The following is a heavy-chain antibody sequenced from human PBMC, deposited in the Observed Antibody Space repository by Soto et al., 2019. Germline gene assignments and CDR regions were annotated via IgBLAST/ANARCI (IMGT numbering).Heavy chain of an antibody. CDR2: VFYIGAT. J-gene: IGHJ4*02. V-gene: IGHV4-30-4*01. Sequence: SETRSLTCHVSGGPIKIVDYYWNWIRQPPGKGLELFGYVFYIGATNYSPSRKSRAAISMDTSTNQFSLSLTSVTTEDTDVYYCVRDGFSYGHLLFWGQGIRVTVPS. CDR3: VRDGFSYGHLLF. CDR1: GGPIKIVDYY. D-gene: IGHD3-10*01.